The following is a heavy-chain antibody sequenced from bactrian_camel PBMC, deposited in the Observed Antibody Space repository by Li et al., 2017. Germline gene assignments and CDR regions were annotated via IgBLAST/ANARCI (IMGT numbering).Heavy chain of an antibody. CDR1: VDAIGKRC. CDR2: FIDGDGLV. V-gene: IGHV3S68*01. D-gene: IGHD4*01. J-gene: IGHJ4*01. Sequence: HVQLVESGGGSVQAGGSLRLSCATSVDAIGKRCMGWFRQAPGKEREGVGFIDGDGLVTYADSVKGRFTISKDNAKKILYLQLTSLNPEDTALYRCAAGSYCSGDVWFDHADYWGQGTQVTVS. CDR3: AAGSYCSGDVWFDHADY.